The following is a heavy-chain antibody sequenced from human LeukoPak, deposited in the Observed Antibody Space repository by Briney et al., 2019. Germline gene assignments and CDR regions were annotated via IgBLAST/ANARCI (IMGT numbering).Heavy chain of an antibody. CDR3: ARCGFDP. V-gene: IGHV4-34*01. CDR2: INHSGST. CDR1: GGSFSGYY. Sequence: SETLSLTCAVYGGSFSGYYWSWIRQPPGKGLEWIGEINHSGSTNYNPSLKSRVTISVDTSKNQFSLKLSSVTAADTAAYYCARCGFDPWGQGTLVTVSS. J-gene: IGHJ5*02.